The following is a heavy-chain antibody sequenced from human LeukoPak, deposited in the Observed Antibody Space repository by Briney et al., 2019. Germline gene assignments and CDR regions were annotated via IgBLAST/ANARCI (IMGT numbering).Heavy chain of an antibody. Sequence: SETLSLTCTVSGGSISSYYWSWIRQPPGKGLEWIGYIYYSGSTNYNPSLKSRVTISVDTSKNQLSLKLSSVTAADTAVYYCARSSSGSYYNFYYYYGMDVWGRGTTVTVSS. CDR1: GGSISSYY. D-gene: IGHD3-10*01. CDR2: IYYSGST. J-gene: IGHJ6*04. V-gene: IGHV4-59*01. CDR3: ARSSSGSYYNFYYYYGMDV.